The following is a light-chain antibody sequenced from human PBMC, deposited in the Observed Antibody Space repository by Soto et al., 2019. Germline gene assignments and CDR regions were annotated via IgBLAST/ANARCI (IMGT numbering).Light chain of an antibody. CDR1: QTISTW. CDR2: GAS. Sequence: DIQMTQSPSTLSASVGDRVTITCRASQTISTWLAWYQQKPGKAPKLLIYGASSLESGVPSRFSGSGSGTDFTLTISRLEPEDFAVYYCQQYGSSPWTFGQGTKVDIK. CDR3: QQYGSSPWT. J-gene: IGKJ1*01. V-gene: IGKV1-5*03.